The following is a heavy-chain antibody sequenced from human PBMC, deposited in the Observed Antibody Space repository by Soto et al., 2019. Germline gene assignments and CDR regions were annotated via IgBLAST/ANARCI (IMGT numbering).Heavy chain of an antibody. CDR1: GGTFSSYA. CDR3: ARSKGDSSGYYYPYNWFDP. CDR2: IIPIFGTA. D-gene: IGHD3-22*01. V-gene: IGHV1-69*13. Sequence: AASVKVSCKASGGTFSSYAISWVRQAPGQGLEWMGGIIPIFGTANYAQKFQGRVTITADESTSTAYMELSSLRSEDTAVYYCARSKGDSSGYYYPYNWFDPWGQGTLVTVSS. J-gene: IGHJ5*02.